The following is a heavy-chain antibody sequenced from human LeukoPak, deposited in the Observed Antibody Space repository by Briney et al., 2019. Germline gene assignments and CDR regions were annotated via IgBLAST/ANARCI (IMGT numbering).Heavy chain of an antibody. D-gene: IGHD2-2*01. J-gene: IGHJ6*03. V-gene: IGHV3-30*03. Sequence: QSGGSLRLSCAASGFTFSSYGMHWVRQAPGKGLEWVAVISYDGSNKYYADSVKGRFTISRDNSKNTLYLQMNSLRAEDTAVYYCARAPTPQGAQLLKSLFSNYYYYMDVWGKGTTVTVSS. CDR3: ARAPTPQGAQLLKSLFSNYYYYMDV. CDR1: GFTFSSYG. CDR2: ISYDGSNK.